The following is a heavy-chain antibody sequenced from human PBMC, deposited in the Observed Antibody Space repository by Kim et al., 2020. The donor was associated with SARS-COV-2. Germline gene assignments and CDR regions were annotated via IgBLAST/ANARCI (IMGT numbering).Heavy chain of an antibody. V-gene: IGHV1-3*01. CDR3: ARGRYYYDSSGPLFDY. CDR1: GYTFTSYA. CDR2: INAGNGNT. D-gene: IGHD3-22*01. Sequence: ASVKVSCKASGYTFTSYAMHWVRQAPGQRLEWMGWINAGNGNTKYSQKFQGRVTITRDTSASTAYMELSSLRSEDTAVYYCARGRYYYDSSGPLFDYWGQGTLVTVSS. J-gene: IGHJ4*02.